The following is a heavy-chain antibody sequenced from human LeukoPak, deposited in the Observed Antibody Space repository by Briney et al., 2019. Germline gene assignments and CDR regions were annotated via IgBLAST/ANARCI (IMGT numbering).Heavy chain of an antibody. D-gene: IGHD3-22*01. J-gene: IGHJ6*02. V-gene: IGHV1-2*02. CDR2: INPNSGGT. Sequence: ASVKVSCKASGYTFTSYGISWVRQAPGQGLEWMGWINPNSGGTNYAQKFQGRVTMTRDTSISTAYMELSRLRSDDTAVYYCARTLGPPYYYDSSGYHYYYYGMDVWGQGTTVTVSS. CDR3: ARTLGPPYYYDSSGYHYYYYGMDV. CDR1: GYTFTSYG.